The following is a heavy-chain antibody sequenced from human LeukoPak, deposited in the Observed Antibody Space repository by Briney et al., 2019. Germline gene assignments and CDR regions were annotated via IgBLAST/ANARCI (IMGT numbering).Heavy chain of an antibody. J-gene: IGHJ4*02. CDR3: ARALVGAAADY. D-gene: IGHD1-26*01. CDR2: MNPNSGAT. CDR1: GYTFTSYD. V-gene: IGHV1-8*01. Sequence: ASVKVSCKASGYTFTSYDFNWLRQATGQGPEWMGWMNPNSGATGYAQKFQGRVTITADESTSTAYMELSSLRSEDTAVYYCARALVGAAADYWGQGTLVTVSS.